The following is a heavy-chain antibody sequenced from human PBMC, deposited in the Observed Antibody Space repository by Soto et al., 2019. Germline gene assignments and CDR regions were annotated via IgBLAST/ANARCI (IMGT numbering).Heavy chain of an antibody. V-gene: IGHV1-2*02. CDR1: GYTFTGYY. CDR3: ARGGMSGSYNNWFDP. Sequence: QVQLVQSGAEVKKPGASVKVSCKASGYTFTGYYMHWVRQAPGQGLEWMGWINPNSGGTNYAQKFQGRVTMTRDTSISKAYMELSRLRSDDTAVYYCARGGMSGSYNNWFDPWGQGTLVTVSS. CDR2: INPNSGGT. D-gene: IGHD1-26*01. J-gene: IGHJ5*02.